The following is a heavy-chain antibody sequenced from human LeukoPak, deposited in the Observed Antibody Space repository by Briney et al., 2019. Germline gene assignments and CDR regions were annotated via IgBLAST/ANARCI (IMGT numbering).Heavy chain of an antibody. CDR3: ARLRRIAAAGTKYARFYCGMDV. V-gene: IGHV4-59*08. J-gene: IGHJ6*02. Sequence: SETLSLTCTVSGGSISSYYWSWIRQPPGKGLEWIGYIYYSGSTNYNPSLKSRVTISVDTSKNQFSLKLSSVTAADTAVYYCARLRRIAAAGTKYARFYCGMDVWGQGTTVTVSS. D-gene: IGHD6-13*01. CDR1: GGSISSYY. CDR2: IYYSGST.